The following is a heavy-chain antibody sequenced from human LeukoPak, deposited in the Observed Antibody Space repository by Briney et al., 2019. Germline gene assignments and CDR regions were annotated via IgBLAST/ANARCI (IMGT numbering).Heavy chain of an antibody. J-gene: IGHJ4*02. CDR3: ARDVPHYDILTGYRRPAGEADY. CDR2: MNPNSGGT. D-gene: IGHD3-9*01. Sequence: ASVKVSCKASGYTFTSYDINWVRQATGQGLEWMGWMNPNSGGTNYAHKFQGRVTMTRDASISTAYMELSRLRSDDTAVYYCARDVPHYDILTGYRRPAGEADYCGQGTLVTVSS. CDR1: GYTFTSYD. V-gene: IGHV1-2*07.